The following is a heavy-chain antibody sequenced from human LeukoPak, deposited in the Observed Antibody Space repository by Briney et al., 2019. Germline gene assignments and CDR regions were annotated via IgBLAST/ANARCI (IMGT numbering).Heavy chain of an antibody. CDR1: GYTFTGYY. Sequence: GASVKVSCKASGYTFTGYYMHWVRQAPGQGLEWMGWINPNSGGTNYAQKFQGRVTMTRDTSISTAYIELSRLRSDDTAVYYCARVTRSMIVVVITSYGAAFDIWGQGTMVTVSS. CDR2: INPNSGGT. V-gene: IGHV1-2*02. CDR3: ARVTRSMIVVVITSYGAAFDI. D-gene: IGHD3-22*01. J-gene: IGHJ3*02.